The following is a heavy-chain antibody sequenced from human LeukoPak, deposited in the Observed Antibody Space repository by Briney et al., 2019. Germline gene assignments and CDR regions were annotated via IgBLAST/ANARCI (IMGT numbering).Heavy chain of an antibody. CDR3: ARGLGDSGYDTGEPKSFDY. CDR2: INHNGST. D-gene: IGHD5-12*01. CDR1: GGSFSGYY. J-gene: IGHJ4*02. Sequence: SETLSLTCAVYGGSFSGYYWSWIRQPPGKGLEWIGEINHNGSTNYNPSLKSRVTISVDTSKNQFSLKLSSVTAADTAVYYCARGLGDSGYDTGEPKSFDYWGQGTLVTVSS. V-gene: IGHV4-34*01.